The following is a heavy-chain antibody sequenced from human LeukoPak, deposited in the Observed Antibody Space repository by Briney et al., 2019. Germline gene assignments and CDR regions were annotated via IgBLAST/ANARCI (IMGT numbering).Heavy chain of an antibody. V-gene: IGHV3-21*01. Sequence: GGSLRLSCAASGFTFSSYSMNWVRQAPGKGLEWVSSISSSSSYIYYADSVKGRFTISRDNAKNSLYLQMNSLRAEDTAVYYCARDRGPRLLWFGESTDYWGQGTLVTVSS. D-gene: IGHD3-10*01. CDR3: ARDRGPRLLWFGESTDY. CDR1: GFTFSSYS. J-gene: IGHJ4*02. CDR2: ISSSSSYI.